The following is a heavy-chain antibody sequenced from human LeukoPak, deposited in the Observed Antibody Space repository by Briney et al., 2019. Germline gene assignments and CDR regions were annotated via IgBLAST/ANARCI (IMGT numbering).Heavy chain of an antibody. CDR3: ARDQGSTKAYYFDY. CDR2: IYYSGST. D-gene: IGHD5/OR15-5a*01. V-gene: IGHV4-30-4*01. Sequence: SQTLSLTCTVSGXSISSGDYYWSWIRQPPGKGLEWIGYIYYSGSTYYNPSLKSRVTISVDTSKNQFSLKLSSVTAADTAVYYCARDQGSTKAYYFDYWGQGTLVTVSS. CDR1: GXSISSGDYY. J-gene: IGHJ4*02.